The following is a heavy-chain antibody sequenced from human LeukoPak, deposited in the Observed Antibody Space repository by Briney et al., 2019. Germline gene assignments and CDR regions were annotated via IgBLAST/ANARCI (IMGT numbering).Heavy chain of an antibody. D-gene: IGHD2-2*01. CDR3: ARVHQLLSSGGWFDP. V-gene: IGHV3-7*03. CDR1: GFTFSSYW. CDR2: IKQDGTEK. J-gene: IGHJ5*02. Sequence: GGSLRLSCTASGFTFSSYWMNWVRQAPGKGLEWVANIKQDGTEKYYVDSVKGRFTISRDNAKNSLYLQTNSLRAEDTALYHCARVHQLLSSGGWFDPWGQGTLVTVSS.